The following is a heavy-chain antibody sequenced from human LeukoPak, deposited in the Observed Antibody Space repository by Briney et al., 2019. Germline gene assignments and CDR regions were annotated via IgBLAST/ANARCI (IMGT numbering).Heavy chain of an antibody. J-gene: IGHJ2*01. Sequence: GGSLRLSCAASGFTFSSYSMNWVRQAPGKGLEWVSSISSSSSYIYYADSVKGRFTISRDNAKNSLYLQMNSLRAEDTAVYYCARRCRSSWYPYVWYFDLWGRGTLVTVSS. D-gene: IGHD6-13*01. CDR3: ARRCRSSWYPYVWYFDL. CDR1: GFTFSSYS. CDR2: ISSSSSYI. V-gene: IGHV3-21*01.